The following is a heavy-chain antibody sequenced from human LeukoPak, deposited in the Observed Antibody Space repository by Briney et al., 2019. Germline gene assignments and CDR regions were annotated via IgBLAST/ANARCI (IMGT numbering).Heavy chain of an antibody. CDR2: ILYDGTNQ. D-gene: IGHD7-27*01. J-gene: IGHJ4*02. V-gene: IGHV3-30-3*01. Sequence: GRSMRLSCAASGFTFSTYAMHWVRQAPGKGLEWVAVILYDGTNQYYADSVKGRFTISRDNSKNTLYVQMNSLRAEDTAVYHCAKVNWGSRCFDYWGQGTLVTVSS. CDR3: AKVNWGSRCFDY. CDR1: GFTFSTYA.